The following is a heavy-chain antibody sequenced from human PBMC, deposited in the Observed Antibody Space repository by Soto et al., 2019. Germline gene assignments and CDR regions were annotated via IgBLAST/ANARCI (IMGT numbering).Heavy chain of an antibody. Sequence: QVQLVQSGAEVKKPGASVKVSCKASGYTFTSYYMHWVRQAPGQGLEWMGIINPSGGSTSYAQKSQGRVTMTRDTSTSTVYMELSSLRSEDTAVYYCARPRLTIAVAGTSLFDYWGQGTLVTVSS. CDR2: INPSGGST. CDR3: ARPRLTIAVAGTSLFDY. CDR1: GYTFTSYY. J-gene: IGHJ4*02. V-gene: IGHV1-46*01. D-gene: IGHD6-19*01.